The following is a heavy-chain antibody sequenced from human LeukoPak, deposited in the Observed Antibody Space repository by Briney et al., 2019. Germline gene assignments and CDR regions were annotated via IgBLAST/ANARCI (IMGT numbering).Heavy chain of an antibody. CDR2: INPSGGNT. V-gene: IGHV1-46*01. CDR1: GYTFTNFY. CDR3: ARDTGWRYYDSSGSYYFDY. D-gene: IGHD3-22*01. Sequence: ASVKVSCKASGYTFTNFYMHWVRQAPGQGLEWMALINPSGGNTRYAQKLQGRVTMTTDTSTSTAYMELRSLRSDDTAVYYCARDTGWRYYDSSGSYYFDYWGQGTLVTVS. J-gene: IGHJ4*02.